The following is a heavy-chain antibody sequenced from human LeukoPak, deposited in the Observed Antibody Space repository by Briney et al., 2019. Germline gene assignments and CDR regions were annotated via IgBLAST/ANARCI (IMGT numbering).Heavy chain of an antibody. CDR2: ISGSGGST. J-gene: IGHJ4*02. Sequence: PGGSLRLSCAASGFTFSSYGMSWVRQAPGKGLEWVSAISGSGGSTYYADSVKGRFTISRDNSKNTLYLQMNSLRAEDTAVYYCAKRPAIRYRSSTSCYVGHVDYWGQGTLVTVSS. CDR3: AKRPAIRYRSSTSCYVGHVDY. CDR1: GFTFSSYG. D-gene: IGHD2-2*01. V-gene: IGHV3-23*01.